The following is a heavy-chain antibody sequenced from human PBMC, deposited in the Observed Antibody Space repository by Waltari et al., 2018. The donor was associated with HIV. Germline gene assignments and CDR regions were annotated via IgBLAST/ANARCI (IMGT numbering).Heavy chain of an antibody. D-gene: IGHD4-17*01. CDR2: IYYSGST. CDR1: GGSISSYY. V-gene: IGHV4-59*01. CDR3: ARVDYGPNPYGMDV. J-gene: IGHJ6*02. Sequence: QVQLQESGPGLVKPSETLSLTCPVSGGSISSYYWSWIRQPPGKGLEWIGYIYYSGSTNYNPSLNSRVTISVDTSKNQFSLKLSSVTAADTAVYYCARVDYGPNPYGMDVWGQGTTVTVSS.